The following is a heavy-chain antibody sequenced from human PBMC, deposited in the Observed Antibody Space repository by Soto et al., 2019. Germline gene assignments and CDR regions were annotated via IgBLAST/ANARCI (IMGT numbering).Heavy chain of an antibody. D-gene: IGHD2-8*02. CDR3: TTDTLTGSDDVAFDI. J-gene: IGHJ3*02. CDR1: GFTFSNAW. V-gene: IGHV3-15*01. Sequence: PGGSLRLSCAASGFTFSNAWMSWVRQAPGKGLEWVGRIKSKTDGGTTDYAAPVKGRFTISRDDSKNTLYLQMNSLKTEVTAVYYCTTDTLTGSDDVAFDIWGQGTMVTVSS. CDR2: IKSKTDGGTT.